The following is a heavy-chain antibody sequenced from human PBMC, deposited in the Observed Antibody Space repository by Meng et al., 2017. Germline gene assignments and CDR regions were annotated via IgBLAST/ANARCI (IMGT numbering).Heavy chain of an antibody. D-gene: IGHD6-13*01. Sequence: VARVTCGGCVVNAGVFRRLSCVASGLRFADAWMSWVRQAAGKGLECVGRIKRNRDGGTIAYAARVKGRFTISRDESKNTLYLQMDSLITEDTAVYFCATGAAAADHWGQGTLVTVSS. J-gene: IGHJ4*02. CDR3: ATGAAAADH. CDR1: GLRFADAW. V-gene: IGHV3-15*01. CDR2: IKRNRDGGTI.